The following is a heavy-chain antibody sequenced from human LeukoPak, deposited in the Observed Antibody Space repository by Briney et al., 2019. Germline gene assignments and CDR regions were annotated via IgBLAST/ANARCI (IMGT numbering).Heavy chain of an antibody. CDR1: GFTFTNAW. J-gene: IGHJ4*02. CDR2: IKSKADGGTI. V-gene: IGHV3-15*07. D-gene: IGHD1-20*01. Sequence: GGSLRLSCAASGFTFTNAWMNWVRQAPGKGLEWVGRIKSKADGGTIDYAAPVKGRFTFSRDDSKNMLYLQMNSLKSEDTAVYYCSTLTSRGLSDSWGQGTLVTVSS. CDR3: STLTSRGLSDS.